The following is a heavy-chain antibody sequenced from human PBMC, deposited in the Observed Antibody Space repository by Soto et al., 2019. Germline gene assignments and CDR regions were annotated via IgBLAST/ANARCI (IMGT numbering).Heavy chain of an antibody. D-gene: IGHD3-22*01. CDR3: AHNLRDYDTRAYLYWYFDV. CDR1: GFSLSTSGVG. CDR2: IYWDDDK. J-gene: IGHJ2*01. V-gene: IGHV2-5*02. Sequence: QITLKESGPTLVKPTQTLALTCTVSGFSLSTSGVGVGWICQPPGKALEWLALIYWDDDKRYSPSLKSRLTITRDTSKNQVALTMTNMDSVDTGTSDCAHNLRDYDTRAYLYWYFDVWGRGTLVTVSS.